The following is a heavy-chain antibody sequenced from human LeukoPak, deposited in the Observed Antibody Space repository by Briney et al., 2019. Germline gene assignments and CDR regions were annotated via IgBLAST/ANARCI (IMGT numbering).Heavy chain of an antibody. D-gene: IGHD5-24*01. J-gene: IGHJ3*02. CDR2: TYYRSNWYN. V-gene: IGHV6-1*01. CDR1: GDSVSSNSAG. CDR3: ARSRNDYNSVAFGI. Sequence: SQTLSLTCAISGDSVSSNSAGWTWIRQSPSRGLEWLGRTYYRSNWYNDYALSVKSRITIDPDTSKNQFSLQLNSVTPEDTAVYYCARSRNDYNSVAFGIWGQGTMVTVSS.